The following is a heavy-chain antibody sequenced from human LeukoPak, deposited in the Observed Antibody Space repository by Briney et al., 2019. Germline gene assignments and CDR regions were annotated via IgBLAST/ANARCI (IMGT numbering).Heavy chain of an antibody. V-gene: IGHV3-23*01. CDR2: SIGSGDGT. CDR1: GFTFSSYA. CDR3: AKDPVYSHAGSGYYYSDL. Sequence: GGSLRLSCAASGFTFSSYAMSWVRQAPGKGLEWVSGSIGSGDGTYYADSVKGRFTMSRDNSKNTLYLQMNRLRVEDTAVYYCAKDPVYSHAGSGYYYSDLWGQGTLVTVSS. J-gene: IGHJ4*02. D-gene: IGHD3-22*01.